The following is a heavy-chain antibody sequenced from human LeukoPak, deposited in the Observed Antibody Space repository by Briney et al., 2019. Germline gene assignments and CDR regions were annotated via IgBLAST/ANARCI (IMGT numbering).Heavy chain of an antibody. V-gene: IGHV3-43*01. CDR3: AKDIAIEQQRALDY. J-gene: IGHJ4*02. Sequence: GGSLRLSCAASGFIFYDYTMHWVRQAPGKGLEWVSLITWDGGSTYYADSMKGRFTISRDNSKNSLYLQMNSLRTEDTALYYCAKDIAIEQQRALDYWGQGTLVTVSS. CDR2: ITWDGGST. CDR1: GFIFYDYT. D-gene: IGHD6-13*01.